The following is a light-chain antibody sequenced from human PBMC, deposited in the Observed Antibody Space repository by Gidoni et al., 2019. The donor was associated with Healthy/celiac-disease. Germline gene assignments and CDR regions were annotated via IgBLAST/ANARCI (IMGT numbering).Light chain of an antibody. CDR1: QGISSY. CDR2: AAS. V-gene: IGKV1-9*01. Sequence: DIQLTQSPSFLSASVGDRVTITCRASQGISSYLAWYQQKPGKAPKLLIYAASTLQSGVPSRFSGSGSGTEFTLTISSLQPEDFATYYCQQLNSYPSTFGQETRLGIK. CDR3: QQLNSYPST. J-gene: IGKJ5*01.